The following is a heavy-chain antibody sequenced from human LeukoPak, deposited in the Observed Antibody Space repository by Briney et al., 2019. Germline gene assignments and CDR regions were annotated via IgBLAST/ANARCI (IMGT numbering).Heavy chain of an antibody. CDR1: GYTFTSYA. CDR3: ARNTETAIPLPYYFDY. Sequence: ASVKVSCKASGYTFTSYAMHWVRQAPGQRLECMGWINTGNGNTKYSQKFQGRVTITRDTSASTAYMGLSSLRSVDTAVYYCARNTETAIPLPYYFDYWGQGTLVTVSS. CDR2: INTGNGNT. D-gene: IGHD2-21*02. J-gene: IGHJ4*02. V-gene: IGHV1-3*04.